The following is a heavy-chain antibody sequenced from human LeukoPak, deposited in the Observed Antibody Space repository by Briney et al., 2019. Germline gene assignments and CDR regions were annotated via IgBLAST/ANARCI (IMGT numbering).Heavy chain of an antibody. CDR2: IYYSGST. D-gene: IGHD5-18*01. Sequence: SETLSLTCTVSGGSISSYYWSWIRQPPGKGLEWIGYIYYSGSTNYNPSLKSRVTISVDTSKNQVSLKLSSVTAADTAVYYCARRTQLRLADAFDIWGQGTMVTVSS. CDR3: ARRTQLRLADAFDI. CDR1: GGSISSYY. J-gene: IGHJ3*02. V-gene: IGHV4-59*08.